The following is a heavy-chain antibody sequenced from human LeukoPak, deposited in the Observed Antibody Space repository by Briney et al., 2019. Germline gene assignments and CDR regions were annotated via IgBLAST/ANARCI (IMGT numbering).Heavy chain of an antibody. Sequence: ASVKVSCKASGYTFTGYYMHWVGQAPGQGREWMGRINPNSGGTNYAQKFQGRVTMTRDTSISTAYMELSRLRSDDTAVYYCARSRLWFGELEFDPWGQGTLVTVSS. CDR3: ARSRLWFGELEFDP. CDR1: GYTFTGYY. J-gene: IGHJ5*02. D-gene: IGHD3-10*01. CDR2: INPNSGGT. V-gene: IGHV1-2*06.